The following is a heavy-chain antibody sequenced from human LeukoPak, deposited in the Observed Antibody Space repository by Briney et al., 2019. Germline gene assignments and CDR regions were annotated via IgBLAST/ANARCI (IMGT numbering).Heavy chain of an antibody. Sequence: GVSLRLSCAASGFIVSSNYMSWVREAPGKGLEWVSVIYSGGSTYYADSVKGRFTISRDISKNTLYLQMNSLRAEDTAVYYCARDRSGWYDSWGQGTLVTVS. CDR1: GFIVSSNY. V-gene: IGHV3-53*01. CDR3: ARDRSGWYDS. CDR2: IYSGGST. D-gene: IGHD3-3*01. J-gene: IGHJ5*01.